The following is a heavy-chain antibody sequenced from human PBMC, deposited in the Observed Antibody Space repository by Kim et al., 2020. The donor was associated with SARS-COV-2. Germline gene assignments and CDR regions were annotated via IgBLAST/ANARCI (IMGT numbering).Heavy chain of an antibody. CDR1: GGSISSSSYY. CDR2: IYYSGST. V-gene: IGHV4-39*07. J-gene: IGHJ4*02. Sequence: SETLSLTCTVSGGSISSSSYYWGWIRQPPGKGLEWIGSIYYSGSTYYNPSLKSRVTISVDTSKNQFSLKLSSVTAADTAVYYCARVWLVRGVTIAFDYWGQGTLVTVSS. D-gene: IGHD3-10*01. CDR3: ARVWLVRGVTIAFDY.